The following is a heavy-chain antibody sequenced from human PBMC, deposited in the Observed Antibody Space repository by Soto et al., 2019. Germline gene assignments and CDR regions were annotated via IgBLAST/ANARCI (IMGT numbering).Heavy chain of an antibody. CDR3: ASTYEYYYDSSGYDFDY. CDR1: GGTFSSYA. J-gene: IGHJ4*02. Sequence: SVKVSCKASGGTFSSYAISWVRQAPGQGLEWMGGIIPIFGTANYAQKFQGRVTITADESTSTAYMELSSLRSEDTAVYYCASTYEYYYDSSGYDFDYWGQGTLVTVSS. V-gene: IGHV1-69*13. D-gene: IGHD3-22*01. CDR2: IIPIFGTA.